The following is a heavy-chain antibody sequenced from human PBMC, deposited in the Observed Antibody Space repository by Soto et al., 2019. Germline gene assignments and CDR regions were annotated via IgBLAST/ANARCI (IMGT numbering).Heavy chain of an antibody. V-gene: IGHV1-69*06. D-gene: IGHD6-13*01. CDR3: ARDSGIAAAYAFDI. J-gene: IGHJ3*02. CDR2: IIPIFGTA. CDR1: GGTFSSYA. Sequence: QVQLVQSGAEVKKPGSSVKVSCKASGGTFSSYAISWVRQAPGKGLEWMGGIIPIFGTANYAQKFQGRVTMTADKSTSTADMELSSLRSEATAVYYCARDSGIAAAYAFDIWGQGTMVTVSS.